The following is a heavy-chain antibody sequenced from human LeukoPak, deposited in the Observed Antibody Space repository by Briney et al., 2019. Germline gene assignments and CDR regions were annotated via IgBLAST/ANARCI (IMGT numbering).Heavy chain of an antibody. CDR3: AREPAPWESPLAFDI. CDR2: IYYSGST. J-gene: IGHJ3*02. Sequence: SETPSLTCTVSGGSISSSSYYWGWIRQPPGKGLEWIGSIYYSGSTYYNPSLKSRVTISVDTSKNQFSLKLSSVTAADTAVYYCAREPAPWESPLAFDIWGQGTMVTVSS. CDR1: GGSISSSSYY. V-gene: IGHV4-39*07. D-gene: IGHD1-26*01.